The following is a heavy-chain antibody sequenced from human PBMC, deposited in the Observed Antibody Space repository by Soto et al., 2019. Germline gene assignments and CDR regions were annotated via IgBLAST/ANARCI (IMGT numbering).Heavy chain of an antibody. Sequence: GGSLRLSCAASGFIFSDYYMSWIRQAPGKGLEWISYISSSDNIIYYADSVKGRFTISRDNSKNTLYLQMNSLRAEDTAVYYCARGEGGYAYDAFDIWGQGTMVTVSS. D-gene: IGHD5-12*01. CDR2: ISSSDNII. J-gene: IGHJ3*02. CDR3: ARGEGGYAYDAFDI. CDR1: GFIFSDYY. V-gene: IGHV3-11*04.